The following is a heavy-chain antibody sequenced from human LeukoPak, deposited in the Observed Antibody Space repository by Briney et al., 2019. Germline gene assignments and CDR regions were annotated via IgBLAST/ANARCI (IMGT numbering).Heavy chain of an antibody. J-gene: IGHJ5*02. CDR3: AKDGQGCSSTSCLTGFDP. D-gene: IGHD2-2*01. CDR1: GFTFSSYA. CDR2: ISGSGGST. V-gene: IGHV3-23*01. Sequence: GGSLRLSCAASGFTFSSYAMSWVRQAPGKGLEWVTAISGSGGSTYYADSVKGRFTISRDNSKNTLYLQMNSLRAEDTAVYYCAKDGQGCSSTSCLTGFDPWGQGTLVTVSS.